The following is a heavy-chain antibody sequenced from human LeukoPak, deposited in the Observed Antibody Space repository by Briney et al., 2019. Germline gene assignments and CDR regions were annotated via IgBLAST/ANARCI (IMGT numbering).Heavy chain of an antibody. J-gene: IGHJ4*02. V-gene: IGHV3-66*01. CDR2: IYSGGST. CDR3: AADVMGARDN. Sequence: AGGSLRLSCAASGFTVSSNYMSWVRQAPGKGLEWVSVIYSGGSTYYADSVRGRFTISRDNSKNTLYLQMNSLRADDTAVYYCAADVMGARDNWGQGTLVTVSS. D-gene: IGHD1-26*01. CDR1: GFTVSSNY.